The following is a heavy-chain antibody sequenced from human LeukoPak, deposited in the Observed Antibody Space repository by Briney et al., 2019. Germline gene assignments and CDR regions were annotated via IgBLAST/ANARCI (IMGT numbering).Heavy chain of an antibody. J-gene: IGHJ4*02. CDR3: ARDNDWAFHY. CDR2: INHNGEMI. Sequence: GGSLRLSCAASGFTFSNYVMSWVRQAPGKGLEWVSYINHNGEMIFYPDFVKGRFTISRDNAKNSLYLQMNSLRDEETAVYYCARDNDWAFHYWGQGTLVTVSS. CDR1: GFTFSNYV. V-gene: IGHV3-48*02. D-gene: IGHD3-9*01.